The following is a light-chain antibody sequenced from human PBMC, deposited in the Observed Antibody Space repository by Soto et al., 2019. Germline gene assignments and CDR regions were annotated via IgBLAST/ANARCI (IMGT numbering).Light chain of an antibody. V-gene: IGKV1-39*01. CDR1: LSITSY. Sequence: DIKMNHSPSSLSAKIRDRVTITCRASLSITSYLSWYHRKPGKVPKLLIYAISSLQSGVPSRFSGSGSGTDFTLTISNLQPEDSATYYCQQSYSTPLPFGPG. CDR3: QQSYSTPLP. CDR2: AIS. J-gene: IGKJ3*01.